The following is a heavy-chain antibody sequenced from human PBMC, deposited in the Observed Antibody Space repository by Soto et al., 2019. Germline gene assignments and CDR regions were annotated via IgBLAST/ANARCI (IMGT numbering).Heavy chain of an antibody. D-gene: IGHD4-4*01. J-gene: IGHJ4*02. V-gene: IGHV3-33*01. CDR2: IWYDGSNK. Sequence: QVQLVESGGGVVQPERSLRLSCAASGFTFNNYGMHWVRQAPGKGLEWVAVIWYDGSNKYYADSVKGRFTISRDYSKNTVYLQMNSLRAEDTAVYYCARLGDDNYRALDYWGQGTLVTVSS. CDR1: GFTFNNYG. CDR3: ARLGDDNYRALDY.